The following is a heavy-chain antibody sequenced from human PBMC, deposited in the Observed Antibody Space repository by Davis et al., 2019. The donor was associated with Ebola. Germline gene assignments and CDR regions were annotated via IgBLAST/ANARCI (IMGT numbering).Heavy chain of an antibody. CDR3: ARGGAGTASAGTGYFHY. J-gene: IGHJ1*01. Sequence: GESLKISCAASGFTFSSYSMNWVRQAPGKGLEWVSSISSSSSYIYYADSVKGRFTISRDNAKNSLYLQMNSLRAEDTAVYYCARGGAGTASAGTGYFHYWGQGTLVTVSS. CDR1: GFTFSSYS. CDR2: ISSSSSYI. D-gene: IGHD1-7*01. V-gene: IGHV3-21*01.